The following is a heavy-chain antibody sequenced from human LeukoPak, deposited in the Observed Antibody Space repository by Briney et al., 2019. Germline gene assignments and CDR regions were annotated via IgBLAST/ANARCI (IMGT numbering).Heavy chain of an antibody. CDR2: ISAYNGNT. CDR3: ARENPQLGYCSSTSCHPFDY. Sequence: ASVKVSCKASGYTFTSYGIRWVRQAPGQGLEWMGWISAYNGNTNYAQKLQGRVTMTTDTSTSTAYMELRSLRSDDTAVYYCARENPQLGYCSSTSCHPFDYWGQGTLVTVSS. CDR1: GYTFTSYG. V-gene: IGHV1-18*04. D-gene: IGHD2-2*01. J-gene: IGHJ4*02.